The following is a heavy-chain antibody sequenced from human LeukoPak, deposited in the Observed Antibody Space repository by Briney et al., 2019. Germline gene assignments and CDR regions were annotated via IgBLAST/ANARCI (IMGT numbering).Heavy chain of an antibody. V-gene: IGHV3-23*01. J-gene: IGHJ4*02. CDR2: MTGSGDST. CDR3: AKRHDFWSGYLDC. Sequence: TGGSLRLSCAASGFTFSSYAMSWVRQAPGKGLEWVSAMTGSGDSTYSADSVKGRFTISRDNSKNTLYLQMYSLRAEDTAVYYCAKRHDFWSGYLDCWGQGTLVTVSS. D-gene: IGHD3-3*01. CDR1: GFTFSSYA.